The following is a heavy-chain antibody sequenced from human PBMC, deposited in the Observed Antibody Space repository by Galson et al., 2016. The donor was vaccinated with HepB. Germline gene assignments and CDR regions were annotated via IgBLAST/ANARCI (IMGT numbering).Heavy chain of an antibody. Sequence: SLRLSCAASGFSFSTYAMNWVRQAPGKGLEWVSVIGGRGDSIHYADSVKGRFTISRDNSKNTLYLQMDSLRVDDTAVYYCAKDQWLALNWYFDLWGRGTLVTVSS. V-gene: IGHV3-23*01. CDR2: IGGRGDSI. J-gene: IGHJ2*01. D-gene: IGHD6-19*01. CDR1: GFSFSTYA. CDR3: AKDQWLALNWYFDL.